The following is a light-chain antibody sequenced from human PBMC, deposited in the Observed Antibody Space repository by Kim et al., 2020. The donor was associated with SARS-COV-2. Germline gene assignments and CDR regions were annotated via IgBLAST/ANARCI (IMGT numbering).Light chain of an antibody. CDR2: EVS. CDR3: CSYAGSSTLV. CDR1: SSDVGSYNL. Sequence: GQAITIACTGTSSDVGSYNLVSWYQQHPGQAPKLMIYEVSKRPSGVSNRFSGSKSGNTASLTISGLQAEDEADYYCCSYAGSSTLVFGGGTQLTVL. V-gene: IGLV2-23*02. J-gene: IGLJ2*01.